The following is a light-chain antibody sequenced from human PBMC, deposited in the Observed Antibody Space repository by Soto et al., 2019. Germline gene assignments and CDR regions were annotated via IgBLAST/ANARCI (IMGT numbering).Light chain of an antibody. CDR1: QTSATY. Sequence: DIQITQSPSSLSASVGDRVTITCRASQTSATYINWYQQKSGSAPRLLIYEASGLQSGVPSRFSGSGSGTHFVLTISNFQPEDSATYFCQQTYTNPQTFGQGTKVEIK. V-gene: IGKV1-39*01. CDR3: QQTYTNPQT. CDR2: EAS. J-gene: IGKJ1*01.